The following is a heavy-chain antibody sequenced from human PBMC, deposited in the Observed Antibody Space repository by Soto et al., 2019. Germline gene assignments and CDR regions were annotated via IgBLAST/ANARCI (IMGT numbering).Heavy chain of an antibody. Sequence: QVQLVQSGVEVKKPGSSVKVSCKASGGTFSSYTISWVRQAPGQGLEWMGRTIPILGIANYAQKFQGRVTITADKSTSTAYMELSSLRSEDTAVYYCASKSWFDPWGQGTLVTVSS. V-gene: IGHV1-69*02. CDR1: GGTFSSYT. CDR2: TIPILGIA. CDR3: ASKSWFDP. J-gene: IGHJ5*02.